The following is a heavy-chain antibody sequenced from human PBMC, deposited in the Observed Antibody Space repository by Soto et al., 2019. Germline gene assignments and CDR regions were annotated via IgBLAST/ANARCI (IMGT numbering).Heavy chain of an antibody. J-gene: IGHJ4*02. D-gene: IGHD2-2*01. CDR3: AKMNDVVVPAAMLKGFDY. Sequence: EVQLLESGGGLVQPGGSLRLSCAASGFTFSSYAMSWVRQAPGKGLEWVSAISGRGGSTYYADSVKGRFTISRDNSNNALYLQTNSLRAEDTAVDYCAKMNDVVVPAAMLKGFDYWGQGTLVTVSS. CDR1: GFTFSSYA. V-gene: IGHV3-23*01. CDR2: ISGRGGST.